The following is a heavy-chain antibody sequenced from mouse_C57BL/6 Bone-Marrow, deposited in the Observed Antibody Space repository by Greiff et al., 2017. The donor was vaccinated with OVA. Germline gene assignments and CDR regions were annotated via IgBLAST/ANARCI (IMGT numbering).Heavy chain of an antibody. CDR2: IWWDDDK. CDR3: ARIPPYYSNHWYFDV. V-gene: IGHV8-8*01. J-gene: IGHJ1*03. Sequence: QVTLKESGPGILQPSQTLSLTCSFSGFSLSTFGMGVGWIRQPSGKGLEWLAHIWWDDDKYYNPALKSRLPISKDTSKNQVVLKIANVDTADTATYYCARIPPYYSNHWYFDVWGTGTTVTVSS. D-gene: IGHD2-5*01. CDR1: GFSLSTFGMG.